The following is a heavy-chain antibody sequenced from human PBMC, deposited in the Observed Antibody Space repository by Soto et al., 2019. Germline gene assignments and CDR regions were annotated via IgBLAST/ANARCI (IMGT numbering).Heavy chain of an antibody. Sequence: QVQLVQSGAEVKKPGSSVKVSCKASGGAFSSYAISWVRQAPGQGLEWMGGIIPIFGTANYAQKFQGRVTITADESTSTAYMELSSLRSEDTAVYYCARGRPGVVVTAIEFDYWGQGTLVTVSS. J-gene: IGHJ4*02. CDR1: GGAFSSYA. V-gene: IGHV1-69*01. D-gene: IGHD2-21*02. CDR2: IIPIFGTA. CDR3: ARGRPGVVVTAIEFDY.